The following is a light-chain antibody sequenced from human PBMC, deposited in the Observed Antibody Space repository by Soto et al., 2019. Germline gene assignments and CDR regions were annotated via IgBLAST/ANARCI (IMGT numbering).Light chain of an antibody. CDR2: GAS. CDR1: QSVSSNY. V-gene: IGKV3-20*01. Sequence: IVLTQSPGTLSLSPGGRATLSCRASQSVSSNYLAWYQQKPGQAARLLIYGASNRATAIADRFSGSGSATDFTLTISRVDPEDFAVYYCQQYGSSPYTFGQGTRLDI. J-gene: IGKJ2*01. CDR3: QQYGSSPYT.